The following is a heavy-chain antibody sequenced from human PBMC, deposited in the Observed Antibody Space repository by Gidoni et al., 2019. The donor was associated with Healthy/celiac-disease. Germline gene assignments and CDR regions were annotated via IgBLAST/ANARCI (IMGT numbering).Heavy chain of an antibody. V-gene: IGHV1-69*01. CDR1: GGTFSSYA. J-gene: IGHJ3*02. CDR3: AREKPPEEYCSGGSCYSYAFDI. D-gene: IGHD2-15*01. Sequence: QVQLVQSGAEVKKPRSSVKVSCKASGGTFSSYAIRWLRQAPGQGLEWMGGIIPICGTANYAQKCQGRVTITADESTSTAYMELSSLRSEDTAVYYCAREKPPEEYCSGGSCYSYAFDIWGQGTMVTVSS. CDR2: IIPICGTA.